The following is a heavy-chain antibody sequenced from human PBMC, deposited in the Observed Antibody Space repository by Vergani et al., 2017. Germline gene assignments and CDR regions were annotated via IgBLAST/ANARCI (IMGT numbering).Heavy chain of an antibody. V-gene: IGHV4-59*01. CDR1: GGSISSYY. CDR3: ARGSHFVVTAQSSFDY. D-gene: IGHD2-21*02. J-gene: IGHJ4*02. CDR2: IYYSGST. Sequence: QVQLQESGPGLVKPSETLSLTCTVSGGSISSYYWSWIRQPPGKGLEWIGYIYYSGSTNYNPSLKSRVTISVDTSKNQFSLKLSSVTAADTAVYYCARGSHFVVTAQSSFDYWGQGTLVTVSS.